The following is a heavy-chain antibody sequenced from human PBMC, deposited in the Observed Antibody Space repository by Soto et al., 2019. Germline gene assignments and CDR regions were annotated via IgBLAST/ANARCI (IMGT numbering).Heavy chain of an antibody. D-gene: IGHD3-22*01. Sequence: PGGSLRLSCAASGFTFSSYWMHWVRQAPGKGLVWVSRINSDGSSTSYADSVKGRFTISRDNAKNTLYLQMNSLRAEDTAVYYCARDIRRETMIVERGYYYYGMDVWGQGTTVTVSS. CDR2: INSDGSST. CDR1: GFTFSSYW. V-gene: IGHV3-74*01. J-gene: IGHJ6*02. CDR3: ARDIRRETMIVERGYYYYGMDV.